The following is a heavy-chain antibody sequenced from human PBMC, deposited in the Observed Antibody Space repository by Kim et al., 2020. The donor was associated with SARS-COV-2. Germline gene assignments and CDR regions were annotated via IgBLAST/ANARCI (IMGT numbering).Heavy chain of an antibody. J-gene: IGHJ4*02. D-gene: IGHD6-19*01. Sequence: KFQGRVTMNRDTSISTAYMELSRLRSDDTAVYYCARDLRSSGWQEGFDYWGQGTLVTVSS. CDR3: ARDLRSSGWQEGFDY. V-gene: IGHV1-2*02.